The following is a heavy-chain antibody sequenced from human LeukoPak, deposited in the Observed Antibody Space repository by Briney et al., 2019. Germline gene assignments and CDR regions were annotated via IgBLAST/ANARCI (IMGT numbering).Heavy chain of an antibody. CDR2: IYYSGST. V-gene: IGHV4-59*01. Sequence: PETLSLTCTVSGGSISSYYWSWIRQPPGKGLEWIGYIYYSGSTNYNSSLKSRVTISVDTSKNQFSLKPSSVTAADTAVYYCARGQVWFDYWGQGTLVTVSS. CDR1: GGSISSYY. J-gene: IGHJ4*02. CDR3: ARGQVWFDY.